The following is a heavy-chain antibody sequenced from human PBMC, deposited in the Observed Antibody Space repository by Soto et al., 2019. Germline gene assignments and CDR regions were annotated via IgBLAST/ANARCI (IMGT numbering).Heavy chain of an antibody. CDR1: GGTFSSYA. J-gene: IGHJ6*02. CDR3: ARSQGSSTCFEIYYYYYYGVDV. D-gene: IGHD2-2*01. Sequence: QVQLVQSGAEVKKPGSSVKVSCKASGGTFSSYAISWVRQAPGQGLEWMGGIIPISETTNYAQKFQGRVTITADESKSTAYMELGSLRSEDTAVYYCARSQGSSTCFEIYYYYYYGVDVWGQGTTVTVSS. CDR2: IIPISETT. V-gene: IGHV1-69*01.